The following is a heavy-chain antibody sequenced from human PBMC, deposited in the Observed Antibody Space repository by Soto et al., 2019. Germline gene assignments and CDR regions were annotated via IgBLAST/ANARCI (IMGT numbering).Heavy chain of an antibody. CDR2: IYSSGST. CDR1: GGSVSSDTHY. D-gene: IGHD2-2*02. J-gene: IGHJ6*02. V-gene: IGHV4-61*01. CDR3: ARFARSCSGTTCYTRADV. Sequence: SETLSLTCTVSGGSVSSDTHYWSWIRQPPGKRLEWLGFIYSSGSTNYNPSLKSRVTMSVDTSKNQFSLKLRSVIVADTAVYHCARFARSCSGTTCYTRADVWGQGTTVTV.